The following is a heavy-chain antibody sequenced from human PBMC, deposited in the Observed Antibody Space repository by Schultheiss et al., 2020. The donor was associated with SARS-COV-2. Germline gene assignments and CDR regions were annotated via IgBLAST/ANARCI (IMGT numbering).Heavy chain of an antibody. CDR2: ISSSGSTI. Sequence: GGSLRLSCAASGFTFSSYEMNWVRHAPGKGLEWVSYISSSGSTIYYADSVKGRFSISRDNAKNSLYLQMNSLRAEDTAVYYCARIGPYYYYYGMDVWGQGTTVTVSS. CDR1: GFTFSSYE. J-gene: IGHJ6*02. V-gene: IGHV3-48*03. CDR3: ARIGPYYYYYGMDV.